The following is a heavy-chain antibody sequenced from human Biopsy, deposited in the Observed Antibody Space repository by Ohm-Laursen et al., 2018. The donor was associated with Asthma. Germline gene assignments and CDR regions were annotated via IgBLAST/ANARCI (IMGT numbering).Heavy chain of an antibody. Sequence: SVKVSCKSLGGTFNTYVIGWVRQAPGQGLEWMGGINSVFGTTTYPQKFQDRVTITADDSTSTVYMELSSLRSGDTAVYYCARKAGSCISRTCYSLNFWGQGTLVTVSS. CDR3: ARKAGSCISRTCYSLNF. J-gene: IGHJ4*02. CDR2: INSVFGTT. CDR1: GGTFNTYV. D-gene: IGHD2-2*01. V-gene: IGHV1-69*13.